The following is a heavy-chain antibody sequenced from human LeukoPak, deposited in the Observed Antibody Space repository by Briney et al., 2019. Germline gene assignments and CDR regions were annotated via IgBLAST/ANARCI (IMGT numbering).Heavy chain of an antibody. CDR3: ASHPTPQTYYDILTGYYGALDAFDI. CDR2: IYYSGST. J-gene: IGHJ3*02. D-gene: IGHD3-9*01. Sequence: SETLSLTCTVSGGSISSYYWSWIRQPPGKGLEWIGYIYYSGSTNYNPSLKSRVTISVDTSKNQFSLKLSSVTAADTAVYYCASHPTPQTYYDILTGYYGALDAFDIWGQGTMVTVSS. V-gene: IGHV4-59*08. CDR1: GGSISSYY.